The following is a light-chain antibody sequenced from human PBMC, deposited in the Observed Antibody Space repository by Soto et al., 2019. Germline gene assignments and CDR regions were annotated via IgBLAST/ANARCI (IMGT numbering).Light chain of an antibody. CDR2: WAS. V-gene: IGKV4-1*01. Sequence: DIVMTQSPEYLAGSLGERATINCKSSQSVLYTPNAKNYLAWYQQKPGQPPRLLIYWASYREPGVPDRFSGSRSGPDFTLTISSLQAEDVAVYYCQQYHSTRLTFGGGTKVDIK. J-gene: IGKJ4*01. CDR1: QSVLYTPNAKNY. CDR3: QQYHSTRLT.